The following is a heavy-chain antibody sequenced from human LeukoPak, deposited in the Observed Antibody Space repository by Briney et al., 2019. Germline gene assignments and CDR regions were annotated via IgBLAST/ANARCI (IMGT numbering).Heavy chain of an antibody. Sequence: SETLSLTCTVSGGSISSSSYYWVWIRQPPGKGLEWIGSMYYGGSTYYNPSLESRVTISIDTSKNQFSLKLSSVTAADTAVYYCARAPGYMDVWGKGTTVTVSS. V-gene: IGHV4-39*01. CDR1: GGSISSSSYY. D-gene: IGHD3-10*01. J-gene: IGHJ6*03. CDR3: ARAPGYMDV. CDR2: MYYGGST.